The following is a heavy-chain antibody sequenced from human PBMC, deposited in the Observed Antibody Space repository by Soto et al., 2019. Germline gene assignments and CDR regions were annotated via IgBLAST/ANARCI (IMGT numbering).Heavy chain of an antibody. V-gene: IGHV1-24*01. Sequence: GASVKVSCKVSGYTLTELSMHWVRQAPGKGLEWMGGFDPEDGETIYAQKFQGRVTITADESTSTAYMELKSLRPEDTAVYYCARFSWVGGVYYSTFDNWGLGTLVTVSS. J-gene: IGHJ4*02. CDR2: FDPEDGET. CDR3: ARFSWVGGVYYSTFDN. D-gene: IGHD2-21*01. CDR1: GYTLTELS.